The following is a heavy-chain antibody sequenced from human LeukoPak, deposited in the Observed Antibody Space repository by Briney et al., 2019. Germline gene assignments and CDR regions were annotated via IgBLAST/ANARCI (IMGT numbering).Heavy chain of an antibody. J-gene: IGHJ6*03. CDR2: ICYDGSNK. CDR1: GFTFSSYG. D-gene: IGHD1-26*01. Sequence: PGRSLRLSCAASGFTFSSYGMHWVRQAPAKGLEGVAVICYDGSNKYYADSVKGRFTISRDNSKNTLYLQMNSLRAEDTAVYYCARAARGRWGTNYYYYYMDVWGKGTTVTVSS. V-gene: IGHV3-33*01. CDR3: ARAARGRWGTNYYYYYMDV.